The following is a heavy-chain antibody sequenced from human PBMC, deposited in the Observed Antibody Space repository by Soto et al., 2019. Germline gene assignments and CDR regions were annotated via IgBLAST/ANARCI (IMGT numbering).Heavy chain of an antibody. D-gene: IGHD1-26*01. J-gene: IGHJ4*02. Sequence: GESLKISCKASGYSFTSYWIGWVRQMPGKGLEWMGIVYPGDSDTRYSPSFQGQVTISADKSITSAYLQWRSLKASDTAIYYCARGMAGSGSWYYFDYWGQGTLVTVSS. CDR1: GYSFTSYW. CDR3: ARGMAGSGSWYYFDY. CDR2: VYPGDSDT. V-gene: IGHV5-51*01.